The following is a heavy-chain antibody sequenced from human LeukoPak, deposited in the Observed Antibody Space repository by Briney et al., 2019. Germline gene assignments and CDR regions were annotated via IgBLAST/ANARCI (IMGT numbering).Heavy chain of an antibody. D-gene: IGHD3-22*01. Sequence: GASVKVSCKASGGTFSGYAISWVRQAPGQGLEWMGRIIPILGIANYAQKFQGRVTITADKSTSTAYMELSSLRSEDTAVYYCARDLRTYYYDSRSPLRGGLYNWFDPWGQGTLVTVSS. J-gene: IGHJ5*02. CDR2: IIPILGIA. V-gene: IGHV1-69*04. CDR1: GGTFSGYA. CDR3: ARDLRTYYYDSRSPLRGGLYNWFDP.